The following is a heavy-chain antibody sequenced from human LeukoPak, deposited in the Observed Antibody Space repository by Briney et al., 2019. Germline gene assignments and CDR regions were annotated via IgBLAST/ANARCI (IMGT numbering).Heavy chain of an antibody. J-gene: IGHJ1*01. Sequence: SETLSLTCAVYGGSFSGYYWSWIRQPPGKGLEWIGEINHSGSTNYNPFLKSRVTISVDTSKNQFSLKLSSVTAADTAVYYCARGASYSSGWLPKYFQHWGQGTLVTVSS. CDR3: ARGASYSSGWLPKYFQH. D-gene: IGHD6-19*01. V-gene: IGHV4-34*01. CDR1: GGSFSGYY. CDR2: INHSGST.